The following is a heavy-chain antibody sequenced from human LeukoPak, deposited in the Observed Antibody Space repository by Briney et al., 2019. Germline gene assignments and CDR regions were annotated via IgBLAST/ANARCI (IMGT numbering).Heavy chain of an antibody. CDR2: ISGSGGST. J-gene: IGHJ6*03. CDR1: GFTFSSYA. V-gene: IGHV3-23*01. D-gene: IGHD4-17*01. Sequence: GGSLRLSCAASGFTFSSYAISWVRQAPGKGLEWVSAISGSGGSTYYADSVKGRFTISRDNSKNTLYLQMNSLRAEDTAVYYCAKSSLEGYGDSYYYYYYYMDVWGKRTIVTFSS. CDR3: AKSSLEGYGDSYYYYYYYMDV.